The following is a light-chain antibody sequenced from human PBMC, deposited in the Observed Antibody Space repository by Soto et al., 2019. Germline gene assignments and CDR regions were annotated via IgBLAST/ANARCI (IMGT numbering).Light chain of an antibody. CDR2: GAA. CDR1: QSVSSSY. J-gene: IGKJ3*01. CDR3: QQYGSSPLT. V-gene: IGKV3-20*01. Sequence: EIVLTQSPGTLSLSQGERATLSGRASQSVSSSYLAWYQQKLGQAPRLLIYGAASRETGIPDRFSGSGSGKDFTLTISRLEPEDCAVYYCQQYGSSPLTFGPGTKVYIK.